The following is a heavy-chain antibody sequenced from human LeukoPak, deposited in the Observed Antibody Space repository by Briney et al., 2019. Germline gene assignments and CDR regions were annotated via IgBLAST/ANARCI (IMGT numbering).Heavy chain of an antibody. CDR2: IYTSGST. J-gene: IGHJ4*02. V-gene: IGHV4-61*02. Sequence: PSETLSLTCTVSGGSISSGSYYWSWIRQPAGKGLEWIGRIYTSGSTNYNPSLKSRVTISVDTSKNQFSPKLSSVTAADTAVYYCAREGRGYSGYGNFDYWGQGTLVTVSS. CDR1: GGSISSGSYY. D-gene: IGHD5-12*01. CDR3: AREGRGYSGYGNFDY.